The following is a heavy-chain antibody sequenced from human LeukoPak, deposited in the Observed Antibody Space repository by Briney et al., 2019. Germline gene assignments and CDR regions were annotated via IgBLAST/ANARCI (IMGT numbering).Heavy chain of an antibody. CDR1: GFTFSSYG. D-gene: IGHD2-15*01. V-gene: IGHV3-30*18. Sequence: PGGSLRLSCAASGFTFSSYGMHWVRQAPGKGLEWGAVISYDGSNKYYADSVKGRFTISRDNSKNTLYLQMNSLRAEDTAVYYCAKDWGCSGGSCYSVDYFDYWGQGTLVTVSS. CDR2: ISYDGSNK. CDR3: AKDWGCSGGSCYSVDYFDY. J-gene: IGHJ4*02.